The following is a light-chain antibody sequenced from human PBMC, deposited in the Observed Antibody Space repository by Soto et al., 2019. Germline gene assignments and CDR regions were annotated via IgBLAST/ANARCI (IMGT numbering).Light chain of an antibody. V-gene: IGKV3-20*01. CDR1: QTGDSRY. CDR2: AAS. Sequence: EIVLTQSPGTLSLSPGETATLSCRASQTGDSRYLAWYQQKRGQAPRLLIYAASSRATGVPDRFSGSGSGTDFTLTIRRLEPEDFAVYYCQQYDSTVWTFGQGTKADIK. J-gene: IGKJ1*01. CDR3: QQYDSTVWT.